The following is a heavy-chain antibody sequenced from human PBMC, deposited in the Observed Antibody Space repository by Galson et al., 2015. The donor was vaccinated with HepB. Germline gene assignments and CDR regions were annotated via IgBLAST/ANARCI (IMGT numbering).Heavy chain of an antibody. V-gene: IGHV3-15*01. CDR3: TTAVGCSSTSCYAYYYYGMDV. J-gene: IGHJ6*02. Sequence: SLRLSCAASGFTFSNAWMSWVRQAPGKGLEWVGRIKSKTDGGTTDYAAPVKGRFTISRDDSKNTLYLQMNSLKTEDTAVYYCTTAVGCSSTSCYAYYYYGMDVWGQGTTVTVSS. CDR2: IKSKTDGGTT. CDR1: GFTFSNAW. D-gene: IGHD2-2*01.